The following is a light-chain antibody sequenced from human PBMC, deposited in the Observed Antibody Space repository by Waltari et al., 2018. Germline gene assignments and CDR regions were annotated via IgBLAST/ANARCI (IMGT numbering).Light chain of an antibody. CDR1: QGISTY. Sequence: DIQLTQSPSFLSASVGDRVTITCRASQGISTYLAWYQFKPGKAPKLLIYTASTLQDGVPSRCSGSGSGTDFTLTISSLQPEDFATYFCQQLKSYPLTFAVGTEVEIK. CDR2: TAS. V-gene: IGKV1-9*01. J-gene: IGKJ4*01. CDR3: QQLKSYPLT.